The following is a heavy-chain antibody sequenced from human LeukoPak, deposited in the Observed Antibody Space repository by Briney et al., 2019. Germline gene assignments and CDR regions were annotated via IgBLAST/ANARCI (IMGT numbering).Heavy chain of an antibody. V-gene: IGHV4-38-2*01. CDR3: AKIGYYYGPDY. D-gene: IGHD3-10*01. CDR2: IYHSGST. Sequence: SETLSLTCAVSGYSISSGYYWGWIRQPPGKGVEGIGSIYHSGSTYYNPSLKSRVTISVDTSKNQFSLKLSSVTAADTAVYYCAKIGYYYGPDYWGQGILVTVSS. J-gene: IGHJ4*02. CDR1: GYSISSGYY.